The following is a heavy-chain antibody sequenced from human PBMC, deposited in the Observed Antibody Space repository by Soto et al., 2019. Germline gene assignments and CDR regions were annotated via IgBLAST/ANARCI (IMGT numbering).Heavy chain of an antibody. D-gene: IGHD3-3*01. Sequence: VQLVESGGGLVKPGGSLRLSCAASGFTFSDYYMNWVRQAPGKGLEWVSSISSSSTIYYADSVKGRFTISRDNAKNSLYLQMNSLRAEDTAVYYCARDLTPYYDFWSGYADAFDIWGQGTMVTVSS. V-gene: IGHV3-11*04. CDR3: ARDLTPYYDFWSGYADAFDI. CDR2: ISSSSTI. CDR1: GFTFSDYY. J-gene: IGHJ3*02.